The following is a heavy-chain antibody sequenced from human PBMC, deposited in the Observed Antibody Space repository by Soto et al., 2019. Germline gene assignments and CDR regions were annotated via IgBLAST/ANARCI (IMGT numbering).Heavy chain of an antibody. Sequence: QVLLVESGGGVVQPGRSLRLSCAASGFTFTSYGMHWVRQAPGKGLEWVAVISYDGSNKYFADSVQGRSIISRDNSKDMVYLEMNSLRTEDRAVYYCVKALSSSWPYYGMDVWGQGTTVTVSS. J-gene: IGHJ6*02. D-gene: IGHD6-13*01. CDR1: GFTFTSYG. CDR3: VKALSSSWPYYGMDV. CDR2: ISYDGSNK. V-gene: IGHV3-30*18.